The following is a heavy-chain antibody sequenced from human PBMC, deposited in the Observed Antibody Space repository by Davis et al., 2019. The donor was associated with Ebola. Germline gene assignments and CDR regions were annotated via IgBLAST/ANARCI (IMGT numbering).Heavy chain of an antibody. CDR1: GFTFSNYW. CDR3: ARSLKGASVSTYYGMDV. V-gene: IGHV3-74*01. D-gene: IGHD3-16*02. CDR2: INSDESVT. J-gene: IGHJ6*02. Sequence: GESLKISCAASGFTFSNYWMHWVRQAPGKGLVWVSRINSDESVTRYADSVKGRFTISRDNAKNVVFLQMNSVRDEDTAVYYCARSLKGASVSTYYGMDVWGQGTTVTVSS.